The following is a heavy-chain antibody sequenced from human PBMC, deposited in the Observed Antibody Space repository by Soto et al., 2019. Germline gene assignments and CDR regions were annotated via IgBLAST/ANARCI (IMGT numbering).Heavy chain of an antibody. V-gene: IGHV3-7*01. CDR3: AKGPR. CDR2: ISPDGGEI. CDR1: GFTFSNIW. J-gene: IGHJ4*02. Sequence: LVESGGGLVQPGGSLRLSCAASGFTFSNIWMSWVRRSPEKGPEWVASISPDGGEIYYVDSVKDRFTISRYNTRNSLYLQMISLRAEDTAVYYCAKGPRWGQGTLVTVSS.